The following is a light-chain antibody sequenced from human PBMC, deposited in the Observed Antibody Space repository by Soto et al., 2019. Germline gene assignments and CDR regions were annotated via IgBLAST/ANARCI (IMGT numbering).Light chain of an antibody. V-gene: IGLV3-1*01. CDR3: QAWDSSTEV. CDR2: QDS. J-gene: IGLJ2*01. Sequence: SYELTRPPSVSVSPGQTASITCSGDKLGDKYACWYQQKPGQSPVLVIYQDSKRPSGIPERFSGSNSGNTATLTISGTQAMAESNYFCQAWDSSTEVFGRGTQLTVL. CDR1: KLGDKY.